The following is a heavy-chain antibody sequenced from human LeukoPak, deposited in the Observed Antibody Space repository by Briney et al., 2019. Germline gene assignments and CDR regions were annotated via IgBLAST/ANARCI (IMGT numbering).Heavy chain of an antibody. CDR2: ITGDTGST. J-gene: IGHJ4*02. CDR1: GFTFSSNA. CDR3: ARDLRRRDGYNGFGY. Sequence: GGSLRLSCAASGFTFSSNAMTWVRQAPGKGLEWVSVITGDTGSTYYADSVKGRFTISRDNAKNSLYLQMNSLRAEDTAVYYCARDLRRRDGYNGFGYWGQGTLVTVSS. V-gene: IGHV3-23*01. D-gene: IGHD5-24*01.